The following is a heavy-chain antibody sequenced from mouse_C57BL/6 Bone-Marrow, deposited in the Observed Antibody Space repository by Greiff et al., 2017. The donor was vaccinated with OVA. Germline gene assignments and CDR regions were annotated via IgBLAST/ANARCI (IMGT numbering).Heavy chain of an antibody. V-gene: IGHV5-4*01. CDR2: ISDGGSYT. J-gene: IGHJ1*03. Sequence: EVQLVESGGGLVKPGGSLKLSCAASGFTFSSYAMSWVRQTPEKRLEWVATISDGGSYTYYPDNVKGRFTISRDNAKNNLYLQMSHLKSEDTAMYYCARDRGYGSSYDWYFDVWGTGTTVTVSS. CDR1: GFTFSSYA. D-gene: IGHD1-1*01. CDR3: ARDRGYGSSYDWYFDV.